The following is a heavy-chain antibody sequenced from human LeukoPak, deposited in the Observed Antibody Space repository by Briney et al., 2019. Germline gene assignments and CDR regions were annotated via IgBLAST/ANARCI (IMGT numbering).Heavy chain of an antibody. V-gene: IGHV3-9*01. CDR2: ISWNSGSI. J-gene: IGHJ5*02. CDR1: GFTFDDYA. CDR3: AKDKQYCSSTSCYRWFDP. D-gene: IGHD2-2*01. Sequence: GGSLRLSCAASGFTFDDYAMHWVRQAPGEGLGWVSGISWNSGSIGYADSVKGRFTISRDNAKNSLYLQMNSLRAEDTALYYCAKDKQYCSSTSCYRWFDPWGQGTLVTVSS.